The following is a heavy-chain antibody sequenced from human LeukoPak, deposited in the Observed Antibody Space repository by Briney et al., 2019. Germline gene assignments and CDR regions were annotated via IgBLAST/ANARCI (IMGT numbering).Heavy chain of an antibody. CDR3: ARVWGKLWFGELLDY. J-gene: IGHJ4*02. Sequence: GASVKVSCKASGYTFTGYYMHWVRQAPGQGLEWMGWINPNSGGTNYAQKFQGRVTMTRDTSISTAYMELSRLRSDDTAVYYCARVWGKLWFGELLDYWGQGTLVTVSS. CDR2: INPNSGGT. CDR1: GYTFTGYY. D-gene: IGHD3-10*01. V-gene: IGHV1-2*02.